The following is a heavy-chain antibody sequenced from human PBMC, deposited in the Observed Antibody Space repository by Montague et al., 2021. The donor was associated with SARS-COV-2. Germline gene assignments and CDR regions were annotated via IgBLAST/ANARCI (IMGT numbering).Heavy chain of an antibody. CDR1: GGSFSGYY. Sequence: SETLSPTCAVYGGSFSGYYWSWIRQPPGKGLEWIGEINHSGSTNYNPSLKSRVTISVDTSKNQFSLKLSSVTAADTAVYYCARGRTDLGAYYAFWSGYYWSGQNWFDPWGQGTLVTVSS. V-gene: IGHV4-34*01. D-gene: IGHD3-3*01. CDR2: INHSGST. CDR3: ARGRTDLGAYYAFWSGYYWSGQNWFDP. J-gene: IGHJ5*02.